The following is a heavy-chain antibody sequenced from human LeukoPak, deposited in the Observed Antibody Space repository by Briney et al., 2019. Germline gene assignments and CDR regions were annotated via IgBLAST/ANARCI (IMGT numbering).Heavy chain of an antibody. Sequence: ASVKVSCKASGYTFTTYGISWVRQAPGPGLEWMGWISAYNGNTNYAQNLQGRVTMTTDTSTSTAYMELRSLRSDDTAVYYCTRDTFQDYDSGDYSLYYFGMDVWGQGTTVTVSS. CDR1: GYTFTTYG. J-gene: IGHJ6*02. CDR3: TRDTFQDYDSGDYSLYYFGMDV. CDR2: ISAYNGNT. D-gene: IGHD3-22*01. V-gene: IGHV1-18*01.